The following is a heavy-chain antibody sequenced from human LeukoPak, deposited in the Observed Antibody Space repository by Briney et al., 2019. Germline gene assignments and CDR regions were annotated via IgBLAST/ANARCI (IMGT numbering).Heavy chain of an antibody. Sequence: GGSLRLSCAASGFTFSNNWMSWVRQTPGKGLEGVAKIKQDGSETSYVDSVKGRFTIYRDNAKNTLYLQMDSQRAEDTAVYYCARDQEGEMATIWDAFDIWGQGTMVTVSS. CDR1: GFTFSNNW. CDR3: ARDQEGEMATIWDAFDI. CDR2: IKQDGSET. J-gene: IGHJ3*02. V-gene: IGHV3-7*01. D-gene: IGHD5-24*01.